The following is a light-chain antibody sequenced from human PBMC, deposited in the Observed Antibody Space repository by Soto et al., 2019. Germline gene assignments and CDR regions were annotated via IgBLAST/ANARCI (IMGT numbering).Light chain of an antibody. J-gene: IGKJ1*01. CDR1: QSISSW. Sequence: IQMTQSPSTLSASVGDRVTITCRASQSISSWLAWYQQKPGKAPKLLIYDASSLESGVPSRFSGSGSGTEFTLTISSLQPDDFATYYCHQYNSYWGTFGEGTKV. V-gene: IGKV1-5*01. CDR3: HQYNSYWGT. CDR2: DAS.